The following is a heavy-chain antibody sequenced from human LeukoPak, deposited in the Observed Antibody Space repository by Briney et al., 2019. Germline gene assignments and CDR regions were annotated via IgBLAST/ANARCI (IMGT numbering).Heavy chain of an antibody. J-gene: IGHJ4*02. CDR3: AREAWGDYHYFDY. D-gene: IGHD3-16*01. CDR1: GYTLSNHA. V-gene: IGHV1-18*04. CDR2: ISADNGNT. Sequence: ASVNVSCKGSGYTLSNHAFSWVRQAPGQGLEWMGWISADNGNTNHAQKFQGRVSLTTDTSTSTAYMELRSLRSDDTAVYYCAREAWGDYHYFDYWGQGTLVTVSS.